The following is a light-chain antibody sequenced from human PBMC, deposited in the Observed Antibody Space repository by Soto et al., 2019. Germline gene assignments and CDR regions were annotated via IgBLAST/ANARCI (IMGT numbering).Light chain of an antibody. CDR1: SSDVGAYHY. Sequence: QSALTQPASVSGSPGQSITISCTGTSSDVGAYHYVSWYQQHPGQAPKLMIYEVSDRPSGVSNRFSGSKSGNTASLTISGLQAEDEADYYCSSYTRTSTYVFGTGTKLTVL. V-gene: IGLV2-14*01. CDR3: SSYTRTSTYV. J-gene: IGLJ1*01. CDR2: EVS.